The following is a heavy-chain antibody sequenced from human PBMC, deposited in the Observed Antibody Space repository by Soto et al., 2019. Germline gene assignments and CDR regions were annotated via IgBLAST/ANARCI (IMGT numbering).Heavy chain of an antibody. Sequence: PGESLKISCAASGFTFSKAWMTWVRQAPGKGLEWVGRIRSKTDGGTADYAAPVKGRFTISRDDSKTTLFLQMNSLKTEDTAVYYCNTDWGATVPHEESALDIWGQGTMVTVSS. D-gene: IGHD1-26*01. CDR3: NTDWGATVPHEESALDI. J-gene: IGHJ3*02. V-gene: IGHV3-15*01. CDR2: IRSKTDGGTA. CDR1: GFTFSKAW.